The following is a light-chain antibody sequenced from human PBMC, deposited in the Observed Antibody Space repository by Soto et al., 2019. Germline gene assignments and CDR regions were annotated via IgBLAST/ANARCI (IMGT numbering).Light chain of an antibody. CDR2: SNN. J-gene: IGLJ1*01. Sequence: QSVLTQPPSASGTAGQRVTISCSGSTSNIGSNTVNWYQQLPGTAPRTLIYSNNQRPSGVPDRFSGSKSGTSGSLAISGLLSEDEADYYCCSYAGNYTYVFGTGTKVTAL. CDR1: TSNIGSNT. CDR3: CSYAGNYTYV. V-gene: IGLV1-44*01.